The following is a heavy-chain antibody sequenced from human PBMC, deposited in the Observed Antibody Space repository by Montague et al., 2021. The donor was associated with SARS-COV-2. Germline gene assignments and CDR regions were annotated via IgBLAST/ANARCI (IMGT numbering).Heavy chain of an antibody. D-gene: IGHD2-21*01. CDR3: ARAIQSRPLVVVIAIPRPFYYFDH. V-gene: IGHV4-34*01. CDR2: INHSGST. Sequence: SETLSLTCAVYGGPFSGDGSFSGYYWPWIRQTPGKGLEWIGEINHSGSTNYNPSFKSRVIMSVDTSKNQFSLKLSSVTAADTAVYYCARAIQSRPLVVVIAIPRPFYYFDHWGQGTLVTVSP. J-gene: IGHJ4*02. CDR1: GGPFSGDGSFSGYY.